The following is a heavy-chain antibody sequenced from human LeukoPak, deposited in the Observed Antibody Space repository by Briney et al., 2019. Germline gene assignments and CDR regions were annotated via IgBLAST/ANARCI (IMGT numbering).Heavy chain of an antibody. CDR1: GFTFSSYS. V-gene: IGHV3-21*01. CDR2: ISSSSSYI. Sequence: GALRLSCAASGFTFSSYSMNWVRQAPGKGPEWVSSISSSSSYIYYADSVKGRFTISRDNAKNSLYLQMNSLRAEDTAVYYCASQVLPWGIDYWGQGTLVTVSS. D-gene: IGHD7-27*01. CDR3: ASQVLPWGIDY. J-gene: IGHJ4*02.